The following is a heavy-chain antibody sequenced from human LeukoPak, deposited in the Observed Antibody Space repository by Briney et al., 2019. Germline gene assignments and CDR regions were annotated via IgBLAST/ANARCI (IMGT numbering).Heavy chain of an antibody. CDR3: ARDPWYGSSHEFDP. V-gene: IGHV4-39*07. CDR2: IYYSGTT. J-gene: IGHJ5*02. Sequence: SETLSLTCTVSGGSISSSSYYWGWIRQPPGKGLEWIGSIYYSGTTYYNPSLNSRVTISVDTSKQFSLNLRSVTAADTAVYYCARDPWYGSSHEFDPWGQGTLVTVSS. D-gene: IGHD6-13*01. CDR1: GGSISSSSYY.